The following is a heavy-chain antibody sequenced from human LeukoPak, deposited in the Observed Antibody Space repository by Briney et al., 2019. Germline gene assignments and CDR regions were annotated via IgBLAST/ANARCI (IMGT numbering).Heavy chain of an antibody. CDR2: IYYGGST. V-gene: IGHV4-59*01. Sequence: PSETLSLTCTVSGGSINNYYWSWIRQPPGKGLEWIGYIYYGGSTNYNPSLKGRVTISVDTSKNQLSLKLSSVTAADTAVYYCAGDKMAIDYWGQGTLVTVSS. CDR3: AGDKMAIDY. CDR1: GGSINNYY. J-gene: IGHJ4*02. D-gene: IGHD5-24*01.